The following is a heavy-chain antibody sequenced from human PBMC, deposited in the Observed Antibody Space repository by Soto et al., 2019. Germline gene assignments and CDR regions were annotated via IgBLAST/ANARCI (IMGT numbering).Heavy chain of an antibody. CDR1: GFTFSNYG. D-gene: IGHD1-26*01. Sequence: PGGSLRLACAASGFTFSNYGMHWVRQDPGKGLEWVAIIWHDGNNKYYADSVRGRFIISRDNSKNRLYLQMNSLRAEDTAVYYCASDLVGASDSYGLDVWGQGTPVTVSS. V-gene: IGHV3-33*01. J-gene: IGHJ6*02. CDR3: ASDLVGASDSYGLDV. CDR2: IWHDGNNK.